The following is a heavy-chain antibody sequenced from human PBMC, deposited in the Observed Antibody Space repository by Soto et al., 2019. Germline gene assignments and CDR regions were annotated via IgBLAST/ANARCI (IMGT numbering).Heavy chain of an antibody. V-gene: IGHV1-3*01. CDR3: ARDNLGYGGDWYRVVY. CDR2: INAGNGNT. CDR1: GYTFTSYA. Sequence: ASVKVSCKASGYTFTSYAMHWVRQAPGQRLEWMGWINAGNGNTKYSQKFQGRFTISKDNSENTLYLQMNSLRAEDTAVYYCARDNLGYGGDWYRVVYWGQGTQVTVSS. J-gene: IGHJ4*02. D-gene: IGHD6-19*01.